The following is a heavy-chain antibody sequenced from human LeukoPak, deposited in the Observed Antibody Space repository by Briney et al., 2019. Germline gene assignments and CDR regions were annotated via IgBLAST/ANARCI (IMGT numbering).Heavy chain of an antibody. J-gene: IGHJ1*01. CDR2: INPSGGST. D-gene: IGHD6-13*01. V-gene: IGHV1-46*01. CDR1: GYTFTSYY. CDR3: ASAGSSSWYLLGYFQH. Sequence: ASVKVSCKASGYTFTSYYMHWVRQAPGQGLEWMGIINPSGGSTSYAQKFQGRVTMTRDTSTSTVYMEPSSLRSEDTAVYYCASAGSSSWYLLGYFQHWGQGTLVTVSS.